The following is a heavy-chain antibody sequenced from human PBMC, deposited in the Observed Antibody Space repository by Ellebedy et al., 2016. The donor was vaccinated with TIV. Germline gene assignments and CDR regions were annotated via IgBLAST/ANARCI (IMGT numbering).Heavy chain of an antibody. CDR1: GGTFSSYA. J-gene: IGHJ4*02. V-gene: IGHV1-69*13. D-gene: IGHD2-2*02. CDR2: IIPIFGTA. CDR3: ASAGEPAAIHYVDY. Sequence: SVKVSCXASGGTFSSYAISWVRQAPGQGLEWMGGIIPIFGTANYAQKFQGRVTITADESTSTAYMELSSLRSEDTAVYYCASAGEPAAIHYVDYWGQGTLVTVSS.